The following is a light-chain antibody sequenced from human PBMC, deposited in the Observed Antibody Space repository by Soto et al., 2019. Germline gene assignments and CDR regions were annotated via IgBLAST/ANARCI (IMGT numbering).Light chain of an antibody. V-gene: IGKV2-30*01. CDR2: KVS. CDR3: MQGTHWPPYT. CDR1: QSLAYSDGNTY. Sequence: DVVMTQSPLSLPVTLGQPASISCRSSQSLAYSDGNTYLNWCQQRPGQSPRRLIYKVSNRDSGVPDRFSGSGSGTDFTLKLSRVEAEDVGVYYCMQGTHWPPYTFGQGTKLEIK. J-gene: IGKJ2*01.